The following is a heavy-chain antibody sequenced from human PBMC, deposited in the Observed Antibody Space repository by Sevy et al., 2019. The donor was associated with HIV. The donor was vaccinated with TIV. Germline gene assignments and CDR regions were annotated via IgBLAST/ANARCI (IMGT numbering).Heavy chain of an antibody. Sequence: GGSLRLSCAVSGFTLTSYAMNWVRQAPGKGLEWVSGVSGSGGSTYYADSVKGRFTISRDNSRNTLYLQINSLRAEDTAVYYCVKDVAYDNTYLDYWGQGPLVTVSS. CDR3: VKDVAYDNTYLDY. D-gene: IGHD3-22*01. CDR2: VSGSGGST. J-gene: IGHJ4*02. V-gene: IGHV3-23*01. CDR1: GFTLTSYA.